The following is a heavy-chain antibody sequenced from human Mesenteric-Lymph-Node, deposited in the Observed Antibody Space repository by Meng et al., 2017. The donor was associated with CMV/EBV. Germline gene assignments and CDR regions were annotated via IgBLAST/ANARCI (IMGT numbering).Heavy chain of an antibody. CDR2: IKQDGSEK. CDR1: GFTFSSYW. CDR3: ARETRSDIVVVPAAIRGN. J-gene: IGHJ4*02. V-gene: IGHV3-7*01. D-gene: IGHD2-2*01. Sequence: GGSLRLSCAASGFTFSSYWMSWVRQAPGKGLEWVANIKQDGSEKYYVDSVKGRFTISRDNAKNSLYLQMNSLRAEDTAVYYCARETRSDIVVVPAAIRGNWGQGTLVTVSS.